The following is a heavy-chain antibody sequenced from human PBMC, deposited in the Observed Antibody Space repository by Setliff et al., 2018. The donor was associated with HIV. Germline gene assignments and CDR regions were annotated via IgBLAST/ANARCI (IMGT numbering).Heavy chain of an antibody. CDR1: GGSFTTYY. CDR2: FYTSGST. D-gene: IGHD1-1*01. V-gene: IGHV4-4*09. Sequence: SETLSLTCTVSGGSFTTYYWSWLRQPPGKELEWIGYFYTSGSTNYNPSLMSRVTISIDTSKNQFSLKLNAATAADTAVYYCARRPPLTTGREYYFDFWGQGTLVTVSS. CDR3: ARRPPLTTGREYYFDF. J-gene: IGHJ4*02.